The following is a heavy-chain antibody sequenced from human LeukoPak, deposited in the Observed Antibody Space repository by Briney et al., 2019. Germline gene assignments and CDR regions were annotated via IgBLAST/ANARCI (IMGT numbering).Heavy chain of an antibody. CDR1: GFTFSNYW. D-gene: IGHD1-26*01. CDR3: ARLPYYFDY. V-gene: IGHV3-7*01. Sequence: HPGGSLRLSCAASGFTFSNYWMSWVRQAPGKGLEWVASIKEDGSVKNYVDSVKGRFTISRDNAQNSLFLQMNSLRAEDTAVYYCARLPYYFDYWGQGTLVTVSS. CDR2: IKEDGSVK. J-gene: IGHJ4*02.